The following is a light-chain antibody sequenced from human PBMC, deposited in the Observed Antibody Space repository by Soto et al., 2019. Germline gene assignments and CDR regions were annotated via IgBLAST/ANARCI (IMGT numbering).Light chain of an antibody. CDR3: QQTYNSPLT. V-gene: IGKV1-39*01. Sequence: DIQMTQSPSSLSASVGDRVTITCRASQSISSYLNWYQQKPGKAPKLLIYAASSLQSGVPSKFSGSGSGADFTLTISSLQPEDSATYYCQQTYNSPLTFGGGTKVEFK. J-gene: IGKJ4*01. CDR1: QSISSY. CDR2: AAS.